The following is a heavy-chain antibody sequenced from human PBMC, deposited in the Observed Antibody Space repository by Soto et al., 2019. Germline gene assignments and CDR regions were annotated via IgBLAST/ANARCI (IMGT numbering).Heavy chain of an antibody. CDR3: ARDGVVDAHNWFDP. CDR2: IYTSGST. Sequence: AKPLSLTCTVSGGSIASYYCVWIGQPAGKGLEWIGRIYTSGSTNYNPSLKSRVTMSVDTSKNQFSLKLSSVTAADTAVYYCARDGVVDAHNWFDPWGQGTLVTVSS. CDR1: GGSIASYY. D-gene: IGHD2-15*01. J-gene: IGHJ5*02. V-gene: IGHV4-4*07.